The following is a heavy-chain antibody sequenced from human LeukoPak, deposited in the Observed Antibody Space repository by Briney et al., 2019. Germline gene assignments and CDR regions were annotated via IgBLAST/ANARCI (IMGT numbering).Heavy chain of an antibody. V-gene: IGHV4-31*03. D-gene: IGHD3-10*01. CDR1: GGSISSGGYY. CDR2: IYYSGST. CDR3: ARELWSTPYGMDV. Sequence: PSETLSLTCTVSGGSISSGGYYWSWIRQHPGKGLEWIGYIYYSGSTYYNPSLKSRVTISVDTSKNQFSLKLSSVTAADTAVYYCARELWSTPYGMDVWGQGTTVTVSS. J-gene: IGHJ6*02.